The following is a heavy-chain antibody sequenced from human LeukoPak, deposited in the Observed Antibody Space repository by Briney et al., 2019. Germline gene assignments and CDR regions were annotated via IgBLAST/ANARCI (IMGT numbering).Heavy chain of an antibody. J-gene: IGHJ3*01. CDR3: AKDIQLST. CDR2: IASNGANS. D-gene: IGHD5-24*01. V-gene: IGHV3-23*01. CDR1: GFNFRDAA. Sequence: PGGSLRLSCAASGFNFRDAAMTWVRRAPGKGLEWVSLIASNGANSYYAESVKGRFSISRDNSKNMLSLQMNSLRVEDTARYYCAKDIQLSTWGLGTVVTVSS.